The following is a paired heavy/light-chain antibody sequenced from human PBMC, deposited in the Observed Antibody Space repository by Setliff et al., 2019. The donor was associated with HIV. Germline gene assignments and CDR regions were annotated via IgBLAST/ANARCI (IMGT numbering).Heavy chain of an antibody. CDR1: GYTFGIYW. J-gene: IGHJ6*02. V-gene: IGHV5-51*01. Sequence: EVKLEQSGAEVKKAGESLKISCKGSGYTFGIYWIAWVRQKPGKGLEWMGIIYPDDSETTYSPSFQGQVTISADNSNRIAYLQWSSLKVSDTATYYCARQGEDCSDGSCRSDPGLDAWGQGTTVIVS. D-gene: IGHD2-15*01. CDR3: ARQGEDCSDGSCRSDPGLDA. CDR2: IYPDDSET.
Light chain of an antibody. CDR1: SSNLGPNY. J-gene: IGLJ3*02. V-gene: IGLV1-47*01. Sequence: QSVLTQPPSASGTPGQTVTISCSGSSSNLGPNYVYWYRQVPGAAPKLVIFRNDQRPSGVPDRISGSKSGTSASLAISGLRSEDEADYYCAAWDDSLKMVFGGGTKVTVL. CDR2: RND. CDR3: AAWDDSLKMV.